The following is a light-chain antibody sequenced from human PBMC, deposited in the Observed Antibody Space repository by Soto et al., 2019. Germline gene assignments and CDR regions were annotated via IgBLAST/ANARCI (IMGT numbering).Light chain of an antibody. CDR2: GAS. J-gene: IGKJ2*01. CDR1: QSVSSRY. Sequence: EIVLTQSPGTLSLSPGERATLSCRASQSVSSRYLGWYQQKPGQAPRLLIYGASSRATGIPDRFSGSGSGKDFTLTISRLEPEDFAVYYCQQHGTSSRTFGQGTKLEIK. CDR3: QQHGTSSRT. V-gene: IGKV3-20*01.